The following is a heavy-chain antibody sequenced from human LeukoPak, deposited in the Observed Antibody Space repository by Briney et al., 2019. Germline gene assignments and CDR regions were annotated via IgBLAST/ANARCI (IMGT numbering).Heavy chain of an antibody. J-gene: IGHJ4*02. CDR1: GGTFSSYA. Sequence: ASVKVSCKASGGTFSSYAISWVRQAPGQGLEWMGRIIAILRIANYAQKLQGRVTITADKSTNTAYMELSSLRSEDTAVYYCARGLVVPAAMGEFDYWGQGTLIAVSS. CDR2: IIAILRIA. CDR3: ARGLVVPAAMGEFDY. V-gene: IGHV1-69*04. D-gene: IGHD2-2*01.